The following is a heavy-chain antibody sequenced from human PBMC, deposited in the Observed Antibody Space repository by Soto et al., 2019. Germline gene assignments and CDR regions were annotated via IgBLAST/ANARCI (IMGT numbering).Heavy chain of an antibody. J-gene: IGHJ4*02. CDR2: ISWNSGSI. CDR3: ANDAVVQWLVLGETYYFDY. CDR1: GFTFDDYA. D-gene: IGHD6-19*01. V-gene: IGHV3-9*01. Sequence: EVQLVESGGGLVQPGRSLRLSCAASGFTFDDYAMHWVRQAPGKGLEWVSGISWNSGSIGYADSVKGRFTISRDNAKNYLYLQRNSLRAEDTALYYCANDAVVQWLVLGETYYFDYWGQGPLVTVSS.